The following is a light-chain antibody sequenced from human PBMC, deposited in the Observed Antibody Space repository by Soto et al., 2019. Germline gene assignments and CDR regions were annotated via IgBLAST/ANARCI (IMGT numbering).Light chain of an antibody. V-gene: IGLV2-14*01. Sequence: QSALTQPASVSGSPGQSTTISCAGTSSDVGGYDYVSWYQQHPGKAPKLIIYEVTNRPSGVSFRFSGSKSGNTASLTISGLQAEDESDYYCSSYRSSSTYVFGTGTKVTVL. CDR1: SSDVGGYDY. CDR2: EVT. CDR3: SSYRSSSTYV. J-gene: IGLJ1*01.